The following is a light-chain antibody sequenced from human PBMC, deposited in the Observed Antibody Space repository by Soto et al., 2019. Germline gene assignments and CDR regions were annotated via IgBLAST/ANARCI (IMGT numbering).Light chain of an antibody. CDR1: QRFSSSY. V-gene: IGKV3-20*01. J-gene: IGKJ2*01. CDR2: GAS. CDR3: QQYGSSPPNT. Sequence: EMGWTQSPGTLSFSPGERATLSCRASQRFSSSYLAWYQQKPGQPPRLLIYGASSRATGIPDRFSGSGSGTDFTLTISRLEPEDFAVYYCQQYGSSPPNTFGQGTKLEIK.